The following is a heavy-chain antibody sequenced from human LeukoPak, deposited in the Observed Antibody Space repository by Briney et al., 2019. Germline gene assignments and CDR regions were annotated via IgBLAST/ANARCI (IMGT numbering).Heavy chain of an antibody. Sequence: GGSLRLSCAASGFTFSSFAMSWVRQAPGKGLEWVSVSVVSGSGGDSGGSTYYADSVKGRFTISRDDSNNTLYLQMNNLKVEDTAVYYCAKHRSGIAASGSNYWGQGTLVSVSS. CDR3: AKHRSGIAASGSNY. V-gene: IGHV3-23*01. CDR1: GFTFSSFA. CDR2: VSGSGGDSGGST. J-gene: IGHJ4*02. D-gene: IGHD6-13*01.